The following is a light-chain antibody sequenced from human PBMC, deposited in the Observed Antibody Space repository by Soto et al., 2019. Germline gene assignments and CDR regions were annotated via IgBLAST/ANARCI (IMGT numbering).Light chain of an antibody. CDR3: AAGDDSLNGQVV. CDR2: SNN. J-gene: IGLJ2*01. V-gene: IGLV1-44*01. CDR1: SSNIGSNT. Sequence: QSVLTQPPSASGTPGQRVTISCSGSSSNIGSNTVNWYQQLPGTAPKLLIYSNNQRPSGVPDRFSGSKSGTSASLAISGLQSEDEADYYCAAGDDSLNGQVVLGGGTKLTVL.